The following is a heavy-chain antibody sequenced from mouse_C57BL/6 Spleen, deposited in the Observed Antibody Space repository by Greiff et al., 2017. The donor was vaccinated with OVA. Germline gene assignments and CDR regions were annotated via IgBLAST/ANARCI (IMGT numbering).Heavy chain of an antibody. CDR2: INPSTGGT. CDR3: ARGETYARFAY. D-gene: IGHD2-12*01. V-gene: IGHV1-42*01. J-gene: IGHJ3*01. CDR1: GYSFTGYY. Sequence: EVQLQQSGPELVKPGASVKISCKASGYSFTGYYMNWVKQSPEKSLEWIGEINPSTGGTTYNQKFKAKATLTVDKSSSTAYMQLKSLTSEDSAVYYCARGETYARFAYWGQGTLVTVSA.